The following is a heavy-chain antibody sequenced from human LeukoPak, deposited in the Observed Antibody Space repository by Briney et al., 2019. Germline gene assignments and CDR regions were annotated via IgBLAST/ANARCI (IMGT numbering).Heavy chain of an antibody. CDR2: IYPDDSDT. CDR1: GYTFSNYW. V-gene: IGHV5-51*01. J-gene: IGHJ2*01. Sequence: GESLKISCKGSGYTFSNYWIGWVRQMPGKGLEWMGIIYPDDSDTRYSPSFQGQVTISADKSISTAYVQWSSLKASDTAMYYCARVYYDILTGYYTTYWYFDLWGRGTLVTVSS. D-gene: IGHD3-9*01. CDR3: ARVYYDILTGYYTTYWYFDL.